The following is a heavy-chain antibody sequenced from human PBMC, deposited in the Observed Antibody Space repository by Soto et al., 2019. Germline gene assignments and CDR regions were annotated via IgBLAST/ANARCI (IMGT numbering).Heavy chain of an antibody. CDR3: ATRTKRPYYDFWSGYYTDPYYYYYGMDV. Sequence: SSENLSLTCTVSGGSISSSSYYLGWIRQPPGKGLEWIGSIYYSGSTYYNPSLKSRVTISVDTSKNQFSLKLSSVTAADTAVYYCATRTKRPYYDFWSGYYTDPYYYYYGMDVWGQGTTVT. CDR2: IYYSGST. V-gene: IGHV4-39*01. J-gene: IGHJ6*02. D-gene: IGHD3-3*01. CDR1: GGSISSSSYY.